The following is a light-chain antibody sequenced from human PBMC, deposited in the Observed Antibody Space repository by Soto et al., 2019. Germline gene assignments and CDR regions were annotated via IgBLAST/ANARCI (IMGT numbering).Light chain of an antibody. J-gene: IGKJ1*01. CDR3: QQYNSYPWT. V-gene: IGKV1-5*01. Sequence: GDRVTITCRASQSISSWLAWYQQKPGKAPKLLIYDASTLESGAPSRFSGSGSGTELTLTINSLQPDDFASYYCQQYNSYPWTFGQGNKVDIK. CDR1: QSISSW. CDR2: DAS.